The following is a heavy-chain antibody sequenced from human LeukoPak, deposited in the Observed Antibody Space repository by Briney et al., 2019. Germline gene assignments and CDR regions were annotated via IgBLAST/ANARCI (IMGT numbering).Heavy chain of an antibody. CDR1: GFTFDDYG. V-gene: IGHV3-48*04. CDR2: ISSSSSTI. D-gene: IGHD6-19*01. Sequence: PGGSLRLSCAASGFTFDDYGMSWVRQAPGKGLEWVSYISSSSSTIYYADSVKGRFTISRDNAKNSLYLQMNSLRAEDTAVYYCARAIRSHSGWGFDYWGQGTLVTVSS. J-gene: IGHJ4*02. CDR3: ARAIRSHSGWGFDY.